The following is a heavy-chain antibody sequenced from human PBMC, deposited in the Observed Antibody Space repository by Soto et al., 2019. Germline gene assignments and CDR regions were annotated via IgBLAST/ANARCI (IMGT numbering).Heavy chain of an antibody. V-gene: IGHV3-30*18. J-gene: IGHJ6*02. CDR3: AKYYYDSSGPMDV. D-gene: IGHD3-22*01. CDR1: GFTFSDYG. CDR2: ISYDGSNK. Sequence: PGGSLRLSCAASGFTFSDYGMHWVRQAPGKGLEWVAVISYDGSNKYYADSVKGRFTISRDNSKNTLYLQMNSLRAEDTAVYYCAKYYYDSSGPMDVWGQGTTVTVSS.